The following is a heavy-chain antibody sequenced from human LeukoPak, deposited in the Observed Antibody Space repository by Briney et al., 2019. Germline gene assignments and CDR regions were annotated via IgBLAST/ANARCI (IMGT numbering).Heavy chain of an antibody. Sequence: PGGSLRLSCAASGFTFSSYAMSWVRQAPGKGLEWVSAISGSGGSTYYADSVKGRFTISRDNAKNSLYLQMNSLRAEDTAVYYCAREIVVVAANRKFDYWGQGTLVTVSS. CDR3: AREIVVVAANRKFDY. V-gene: IGHV3-23*01. D-gene: IGHD2-15*01. CDR1: GFTFSSYA. CDR2: ISGSGGST. J-gene: IGHJ4*02.